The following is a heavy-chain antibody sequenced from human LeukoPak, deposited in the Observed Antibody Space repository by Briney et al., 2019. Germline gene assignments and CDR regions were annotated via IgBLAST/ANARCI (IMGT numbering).Heavy chain of an antibody. V-gene: IGHV4-38-2*01. Sequence: SETLSLTCAVFGYSITSGFSWGWLRQPPGKGLEWIGTISHSGSTDYKSTLESRLTISMDTSKNQFSLRLTSVTAADTAVYYCARQKYFDSGGYYYFDYWGPGTLVTVSS. CDR2: ISHSGST. J-gene: IGHJ4*02. D-gene: IGHD3-22*01. CDR3: ARQKYFDSGGYYYFDY. CDR1: GYSITSGFS.